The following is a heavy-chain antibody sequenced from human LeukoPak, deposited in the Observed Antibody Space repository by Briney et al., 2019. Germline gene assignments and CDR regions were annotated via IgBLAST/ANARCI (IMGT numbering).Heavy chain of an antibody. V-gene: IGHV1-18*01. J-gene: IGHJ4*02. CDR2: ISAYTGNT. D-gene: IGHD5-12*01. CDR3: ARDADGGYVRPLRY. Sequence: GASVKVSCKASGYTFTTDGISWVRQAPGQGLEWMGWISAYTGNTNYAQKLQGRVTMTTDTSTSTAYMELRSLRSEDTAVYYCARDADGGYVRPLRYWGQGTLVTVSS. CDR1: GYTFTTDG.